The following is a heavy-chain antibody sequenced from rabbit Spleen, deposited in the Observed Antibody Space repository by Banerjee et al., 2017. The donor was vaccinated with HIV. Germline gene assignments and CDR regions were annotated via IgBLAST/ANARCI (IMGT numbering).Heavy chain of an antibody. J-gene: IGHJ4*01. CDR3: ARSGYVGGDYTWDL. D-gene: IGHD1-1*01. CDR1: GFTISSSDY. V-gene: IGHV1S45*01. Sequence: QEQLEESGGGLVQPEGSLTLTCTASGFTISSSDYMCWVRQAPGKGLEWIGCIYVGSGSTGYASWAKGRVTMYKTSSTTVTLQLTSLTAADTATYFCARSGYVGGDYTWDLWGPGTLVTVS. CDR2: IYVGSGST.